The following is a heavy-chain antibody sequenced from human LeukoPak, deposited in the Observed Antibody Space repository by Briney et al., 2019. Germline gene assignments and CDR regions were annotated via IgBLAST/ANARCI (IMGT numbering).Heavy chain of an antibody. J-gene: IGHJ4*02. D-gene: IGHD5-24*01. Sequence: SETLSLTCTVSDYSITTAYYWGWIRQPPGKGLEWIGSIYHSGNTYHNPSLKSRVTISVDTSKNQFSLKLNSVTAADTAVYYCARGRDGYNFLNRGEYYYFDYWGQGTLVTVSS. CDR1: DYSITTAYY. CDR3: ARGRDGYNFLNRGEYYYFDY. V-gene: IGHV4-38-2*02. CDR2: IYHSGNT.